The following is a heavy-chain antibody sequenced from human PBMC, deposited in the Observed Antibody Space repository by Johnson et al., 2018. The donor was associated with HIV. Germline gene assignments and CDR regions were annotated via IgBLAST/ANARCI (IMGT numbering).Heavy chain of an antibody. V-gene: IGHV3-30*02. CDR3: AKDRALTYYYDSSGSDAFDI. Sequence: QVQLVESGGGVVQPGGSLRLSCAASGFTFITYGMHWVRQAPGKGLEWVAFIRYDGSNKYYADSVKGRFTISRDNSKNTLYLQMNSLRAEDTAVYYCAKDRALTYYYDSSGSDAFDIWGQGTMVTVSS. D-gene: IGHD3-22*01. J-gene: IGHJ3*02. CDR1: GFTFITYG. CDR2: IRYDGSNK.